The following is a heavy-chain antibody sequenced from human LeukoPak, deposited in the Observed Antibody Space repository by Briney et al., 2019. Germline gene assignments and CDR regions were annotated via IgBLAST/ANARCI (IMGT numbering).Heavy chain of an antibody. J-gene: IGHJ5*02. D-gene: IGHD3-3*01. CDR1: GYTFTCYY. CDR3: AREIGVVIIFGWFDP. Sequence: ASVKVSCKASGYTFTCYYMHWVRQAPGQGLEWMGWINPNSGGTNYAQKFQGRVTMTRDTSISTAYMELSRLRSDDTAVYYCAREIGVVIIFGWFDPWGQGTLVTVSS. V-gene: IGHV1-2*02. CDR2: INPNSGGT.